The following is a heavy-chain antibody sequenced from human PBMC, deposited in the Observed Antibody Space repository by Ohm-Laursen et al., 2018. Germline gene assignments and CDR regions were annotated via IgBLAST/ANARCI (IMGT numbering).Heavy chain of an antibody. V-gene: IGHV3-15*01. CDR1: GFSFSDAW. CDR3: TTAISPDY. Sequence: GSLRLSCAAPGFSFSDAWMSWVRQAPGKGLEWVGRIKSKTDGGTTHYAAPVKGRFTMSTDDSKNMLYLQMNSLKTEDTAVYYCTTAISPDYWGQGTLVTVSS. J-gene: IGHJ4*02. CDR2: IKSKTDGGTT. D-gene: IGHD3-3*01.